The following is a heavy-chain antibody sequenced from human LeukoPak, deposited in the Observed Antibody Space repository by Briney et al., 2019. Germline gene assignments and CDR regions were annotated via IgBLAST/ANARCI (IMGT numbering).Heavy chain of an antibody. CDR2: ISSSGSTI. CDR1: GFTFSSYE. CDR3: AVDYGCQRGGY. V-gene: IGHV3-48*03. Sequence: GGSLRLSCAASGFTFSSYEMNWVRQAPGKGLEWVSYISSSGSTIYYADSVKGRFTISRDNAKNSLYLQMNSLRAEDTAVYYLAVDYGCQRGGYWGQGTLVTVSS. J-gene: IGHJ4*02. D-gene: IGHD4-17*01.